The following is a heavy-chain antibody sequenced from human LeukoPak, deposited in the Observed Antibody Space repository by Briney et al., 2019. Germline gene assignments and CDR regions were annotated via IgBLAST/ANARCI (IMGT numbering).Heavy chain of an antibody. CDR2: ISSSSSYI. CDR1: GFTFSSYR. J-gene: IGHJ6*02. V-gene: IGHV3-21*01. Sequence: GGSLRLSCAASGFTFSSYRMNWVRQAPGKGLEWVSYISSSSSYIYYADSVKGRFTISRDNAKNSLYLQMNSLRAEDTAVYYCARDRGLGGYYGSGSFYSMDVWGQGTTVTVSS. D-gene: IGHD3-10*01. CDR3: ARDRGLGGYYGSGSFYSMDV.